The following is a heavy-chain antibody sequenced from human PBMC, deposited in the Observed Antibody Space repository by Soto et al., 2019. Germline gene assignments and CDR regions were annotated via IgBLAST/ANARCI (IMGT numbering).Heavy chain of an antibody. CDR3: AKVSCSSTSCPLDF. J-gene: IGHJ4*02. V-gene: IGHV3-23*01. D-gene: IGHD2-2*01. CDR2: ISVSGDIT. CDR1: GFNFGSYA. Sequence: GGSLRLSCAASGFNFGSYAMTWVRQAPGKGLEWVSDISVSGDITYYVESVKGRSTISRDNSKNTLYLQMNSLRAEDTALYYCAKVSCSSTSCPLDFWGQGTLVTVSS.